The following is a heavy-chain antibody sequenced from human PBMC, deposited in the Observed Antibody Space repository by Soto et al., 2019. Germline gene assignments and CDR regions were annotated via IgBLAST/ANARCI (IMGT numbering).Heavy chain of an antibody. D-gene: IGHD3-10*01. J-gene: IGHJ5*02. CDR1: GFTFGQFV. CDR2: ITGSSGST. Sequence: EEQLLESGGDLVQPGGSLRLSCAASGFTFGQFVMTWVRQAPGKGLEWVSTITGSSGSTTYTESVKGRFTISRDNSKNSLYLQMNNLRADDTAIYYCAKADTGWFAPWGQGTLVTVSS. V-gene: IGHV3-23*01. CDR3: AKADTGWFAP.